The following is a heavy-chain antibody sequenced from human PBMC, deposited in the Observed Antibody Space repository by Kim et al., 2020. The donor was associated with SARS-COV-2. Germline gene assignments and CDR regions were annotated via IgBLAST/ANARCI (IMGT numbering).Heavy chain of an antibody. CDR1: GYTFTSYD. CDR2: MNPNSGNT. D-gene: IGHD3-9*01. Sequence: ASVKVSCKASGYTFTSYDINWVRQATGQGLEWMGWMNPNSGNTGYAQKFQGRVTMTRNTSISTAYMELSSLRSEDTAVYYCARGLYAGYYDILTGYYRGYWFDPWGQGTLVTVSS. CDR3: ARGLYAGYYDILTGYYRGYWFDP. J-gene: IGHJ5*02. V-gene: IGHV1-8*01.